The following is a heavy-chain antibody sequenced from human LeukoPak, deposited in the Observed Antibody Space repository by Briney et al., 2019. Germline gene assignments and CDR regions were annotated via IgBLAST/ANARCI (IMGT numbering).Heavy chain of an antibody. D-gene: IGHD6-19*01. CDR3: AREIRSVAVTGTGCDY. CDR2: FDPEDGET. V-gene: IGHV1-24*01. J-gene: IGHJ4*02. CDR1: GYTLTELS. Sequence: ASVKVSCKVSGYTLTELSMHWVRQAPGKGLEWMGGFDPEDGETIYAQKFQGRVTMTEDTSTSTVYMELSSLRSEDTAVYYCAREIRSVAVTGTGCDYWGQGTLVSVSS.